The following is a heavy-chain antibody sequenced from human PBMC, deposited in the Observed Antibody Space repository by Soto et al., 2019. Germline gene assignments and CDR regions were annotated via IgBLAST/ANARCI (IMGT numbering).Heavy chain of an antibody. Sequence: GGSRRLSCAASGFTFSSYAMSWVRQAPGKGLEWVSSISGSGGTTYYTESVKGRFTISRDNSKNTLFLQMNSLRAEDTAVYYCAKSSSSRVPMIVVVITPYDYWGQGTLVTVSS. CDR1: GFTFSSYA. CDR2: ISGSGGTT. CDR3: AKSSSSRVPMIVVVITPYDY. V-gene: IGHV3-23*01. J-gene: IGHJ4*02. D-gene: IGHD3-22*01.